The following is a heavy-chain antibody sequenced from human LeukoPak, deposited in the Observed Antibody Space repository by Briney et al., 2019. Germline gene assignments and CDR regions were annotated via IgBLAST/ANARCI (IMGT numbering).Heavy chain of an antibody. CDR2: IYYSGST. CDR3: ASRDSSGYPDY. D-gene: IGHD3-22*01. CDR1: GGSISSGTYY. Sequence: PSETLSLTCIVSGGSISSGTYYWGWIRQPPGKGLEWIGSIYYSGSTYYNPSLKSRVTISVDTSKNQFSLKLTSVTAADTAVYYCASRDSSGYPDYWGQGTLVTVSS. J-gene: IGHJ4*02. V-gene: IGHV4-39*07.